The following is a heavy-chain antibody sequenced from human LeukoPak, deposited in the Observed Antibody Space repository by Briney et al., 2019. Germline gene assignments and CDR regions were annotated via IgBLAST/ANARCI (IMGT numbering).Heavy chain of an antibody. V-gene: IGHV3-33*01. CDR1: GFTFSSYG. CDR3: ARGDYMDV. J-gene: IGHJ6*03. CDR2: IWDDGSNK. Sequence: PGGSLRLSCPASGFTFSSYGMHWVRQAPGKGLVGVAVIWDDGSNKYYADSVKGRFSISRGNYKNTLYVQVSSLRAEDTAVYYCARGDYMDVGGKGTTVTVSS.